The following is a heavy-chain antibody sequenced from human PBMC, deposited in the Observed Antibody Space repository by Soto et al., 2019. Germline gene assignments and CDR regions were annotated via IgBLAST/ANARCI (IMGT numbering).Heavy chain of an antibody. CDR3: ARDRGYYYGSGSFQGVGFDI. J-gene: IGHJ3*02. CDR2: IIPIFGTA. V-gene: IGHV1-69*01. Sequence: QVQLVQSGAEVKKPGSSVKVSCKASGGTFSSYAISWVRQAPGQGLEWMGGIIPIFGTANYAQKFQGRVTITADESTSTAYMELSSLRSEDTAVYYCARDRGYYYGSGSFQGVGFDIWGQGTMVTVSS. D-gene: IGHD3-10*01. CDR1: GGTFSSYA.